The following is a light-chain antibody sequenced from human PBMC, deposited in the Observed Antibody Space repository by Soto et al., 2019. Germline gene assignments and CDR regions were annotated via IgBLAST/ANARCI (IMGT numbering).Light chain of an antibody. CDR2: DNN. Sequence: QSALTQPPSVSAAPGQTVTISCSGSSSNIRNYYVSWYHQLPGTAPKLLIYDNNKRPSGIPDRFSGSKSGTSATLAITGLQTGDEGDYSCGTWDSSLNVYVFGGGTKLTVL. CDR1: SSNIRNYY. J-gene: IGLJ1*01. V-gene: IGLV1-51*01. CDR3: GTWDSSLNVYV.